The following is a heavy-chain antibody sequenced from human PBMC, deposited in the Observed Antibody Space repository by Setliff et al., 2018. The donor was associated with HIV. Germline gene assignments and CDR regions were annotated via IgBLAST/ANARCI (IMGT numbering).Heavy chain of an antibody. CDR2: MYYSGST. Sequence: SGTLSLTCTVSGGSISSSSYYWGWVRQPPGKGLEWIGSMYYSGSTYYTPSLKSRITISLDTSKNQFSLRMRSVTAADTAVYYCARVFVDTAVLRVLEYYFDSWGRGTLVTVSS. D-gene: IGHD5-18*01. V-gene: IGHV4-39*07. CDR3: ARVFVDTAVLRVLEYYFDS. J-gene: IGHJ4*02. CDR1: GGSISSSSYY.